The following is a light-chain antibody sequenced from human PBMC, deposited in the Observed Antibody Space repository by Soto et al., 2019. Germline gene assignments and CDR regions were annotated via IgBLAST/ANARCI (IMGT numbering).Light chain of an antibody. CDR3: QQYNSYSSGT. V-gene: IGKV1-5*03. CDR2: KAS. J-gene: IGKJ1*01. Sequence: DIQMTQSPSTLSASVGDRVTITCRASQSISSWLAWYQQKPGKAPKLLIYKASSLDSRVPSRFSGSGSGTEFTLTISSLQPDDFATYYCQQYNSYSSGTFGQGTKVEIK. CDR1: QSISSW.